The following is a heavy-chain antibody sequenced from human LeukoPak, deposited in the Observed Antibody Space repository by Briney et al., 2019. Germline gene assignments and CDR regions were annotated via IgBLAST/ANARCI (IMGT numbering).Heavy chain of an antibody. V-gene: IGHV3-48*04. CDR3: AREGATVTKKRPGCYFDY. D-gene: IGHD4-17*01. Sequence: GGSLRLSCAASGFTFSSYSMNWVRQAPGKGLEWVSYISSSSSTIYYADSVKGRFTISRDNAKNSLYLQMNSLRAEDTAVYYCAREGATVTKKRPGCYFDYWGQGTLVTVSS. CDR2: ISSSSSTI. CDR1: GFTFSSYS. J-gene: IGHJ4*02.